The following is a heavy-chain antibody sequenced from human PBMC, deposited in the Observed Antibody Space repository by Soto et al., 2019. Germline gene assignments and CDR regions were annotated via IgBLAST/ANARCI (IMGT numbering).Heavy chain of an antibody. CDR2: ITSDGRST. Sequence: EVQLVESGGGLVQPGGSLRLSCAASGFTFSSYWMHWVRQAPGKGLVWVSRITSDGRSTSHADSVKGRFTISRDNAKNTLYQQMDRLRAEDTAVYYCARSLSTVYGDYWGQGTLVTVSS. CDR1: GFTFSSYW. J-gene: IGHJ4*02. D-gene: IGHD2-8*01. V-gene: IGHV3-74*01. CDR3: ARSLSTVYGDY.